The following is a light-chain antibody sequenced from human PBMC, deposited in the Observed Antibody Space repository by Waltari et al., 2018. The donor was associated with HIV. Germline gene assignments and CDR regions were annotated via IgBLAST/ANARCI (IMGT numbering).Light chain of an antibody. CDR2: QDN. J-gene: IGLJ2*01. CDR1: KLGDKY. V-gene: IGLV3-1*01. CDR3: QAEVV. Sequence: SYELTQPPSVSVSPGQTASITCSGDKLGDKYACWYQQKPGQSPVLVIYQDNKRPSGIPERLSGSNSGNTATLTISGTQAMDEADYYCQAEVVFGGGTKLTVL.